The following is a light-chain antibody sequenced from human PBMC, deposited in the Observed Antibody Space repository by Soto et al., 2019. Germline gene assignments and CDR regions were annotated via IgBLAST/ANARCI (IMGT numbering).Light chain of an antibody. CDR2: DVS. CDR1: SSDVGGYNY. Sequence: QSALTQPHSVSGSPGQSVTISCTGTSSDVGGYNYVSWYQQHPGKAPKLIIYDVSKRPSGVPDRFSGSKSGNTASLTISGLQAEDEADYYCCSYAGSYVFGTGTKLTVL. CDR3: CSYAGSYV. J-gene: IGLJ1*01. V-gene: IGLV2-11*01.